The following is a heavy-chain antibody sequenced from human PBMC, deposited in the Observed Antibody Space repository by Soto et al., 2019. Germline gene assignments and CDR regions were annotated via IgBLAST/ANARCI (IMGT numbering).Heavy chain of an antibody. CDR3: AKDGYGALGDYYYYYMDV. V-gene: IGHV3-23*01. Sequence: GGSLSLSCAASGFTFSSYAMSWVRQAPGKGLEWVSAISGSGGSTYYADSVKGRFTISRDNSKNTLYLQMNSLRAEDTAVYYCAKDGYGALGDYYYYYMDVWGKGTTVTVSS. CDR1: GFTFSSYA. CDR2: ISGSGGST. J-gene: IGHJ6*03. D-gene: IGHD4-17*01.